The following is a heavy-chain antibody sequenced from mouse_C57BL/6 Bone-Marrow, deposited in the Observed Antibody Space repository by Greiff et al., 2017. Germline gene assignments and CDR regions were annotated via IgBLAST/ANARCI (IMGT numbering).Heavy chain of an antibody. CDR1: GYTFTSYW. D-gene: IGHD2-1*01. CDR2: IHPNSGST. V-gene: IGHV1-64*01. Sequence: QVQLQQSGAELVKPGASVKLSCKASGYTFTSYWMHWVKQRPGQGLEWIGMIHPNSGSTNYNEKFKIKATLTVDKSSSTAYMQLSSLTSEDSAVYYCARLFVYQGYYGGQGTTLTVSS. J-gene: IGHJ2*01. CDR3: ARLFVYQGYY.